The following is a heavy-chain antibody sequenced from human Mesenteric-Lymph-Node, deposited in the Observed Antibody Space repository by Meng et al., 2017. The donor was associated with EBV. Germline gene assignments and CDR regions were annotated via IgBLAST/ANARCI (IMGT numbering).Heavy chain of an antibody. V-gene: IGHV4-39*07. J-gene: IGHJ4*02. CDR1: GGSISSSSCY. CDR3: ARDLAGYGDYFLY. Sequence: QESGPGSVKPSETLSLTLTVSGGSISSSSCYWGWIRQPPGKGLEWIGSIYYSGSTYYNPSLKSRVTISVDTSKNQFSLKLSSVTAADTAVYYCARDLAGYGDYFLYWGQGTLVTVSS. CDR2: IYYSGST. D-gene: IGHD4-17*01.